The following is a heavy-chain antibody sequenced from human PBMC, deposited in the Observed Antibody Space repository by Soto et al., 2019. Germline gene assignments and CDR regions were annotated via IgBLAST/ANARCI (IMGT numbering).Heavy chain of an antibody. V-gene: IGHV4-39*01. Sequence: SETLSLTCTVSGGSISSGGYYWSWIRQPPGKGLGWIGAMYYTGNKNYNPSLESRVTMSVDTSKNQFSLKLSSVTPTDTAVYYCARRSSSSLGSLFDPWGRGILVTVSS. D-gene: IGHD6-6*01. CDR1: GGSISSGGYY. J-gene: IGHJ5*02. CDR2: MYYTGNK. CDR3: ARRSSSSLGSLFDP.